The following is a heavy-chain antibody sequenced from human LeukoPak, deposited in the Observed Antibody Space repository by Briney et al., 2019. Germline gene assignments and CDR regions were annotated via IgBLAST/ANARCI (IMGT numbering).Heavy chain of an antibody. CDR2: IRSKANNYAT. CDR3: TFGSGSCH. Sequence: GGSLRLSCAASGFTFSGFAMHWVRQASGEGLEWVGRIRSKANNYATAYAASVTGTFTNSRDDSKTTAYLQMNSLKTEDTAVYCCTFGSGSCHWGQGTLVTVSS. J-gene: IGHJ1*01. CDR1: GFTFSGFA. V-gene: IGHV3-73*01. D-gene: IGHD3-10*01.